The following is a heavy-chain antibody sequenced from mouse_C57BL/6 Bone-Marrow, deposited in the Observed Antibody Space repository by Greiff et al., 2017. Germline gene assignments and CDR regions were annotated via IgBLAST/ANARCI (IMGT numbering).Heavy chain of an antibody. Sequence: VQLQQSGAELAKPGASVKLSCKASGYTFTSYWMHWVKQRPGQGLEWIGYINPSSGYTKYNQKFKDKATLTADKSSSTAYMQLSSRTSEASAVYYCASACDYCAMDYWGQGTSVTVSS. CDR3: ASACDYCAMDY. J-gene: IGHJ4*01. CDR1: GYTFTSYW. CDR2: INPSSGYT. V-gene: IGHV1-7*01.